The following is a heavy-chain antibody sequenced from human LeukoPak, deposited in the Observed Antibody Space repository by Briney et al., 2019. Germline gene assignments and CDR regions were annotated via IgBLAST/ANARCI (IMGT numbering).Heavy chain of an antibody. CDR3: ARYPVLTGGAFDI. D-gene: IGHD3-9*01. CDR1: GGTFGSYA. J-gene: IGHJ3*02. CDR2: IIPIFGTA. Sequence: GSSVKVSCKASGGTFGSYAISWVRQAPRQGLEWMGGIIPIFGTANYAQKFQGRVTITTDESTSTAYMELSSLRSEDTAVYYCARYPVLTGGAFDIWGQGTMVTVSS. V-gene: IGHV1-69*05.